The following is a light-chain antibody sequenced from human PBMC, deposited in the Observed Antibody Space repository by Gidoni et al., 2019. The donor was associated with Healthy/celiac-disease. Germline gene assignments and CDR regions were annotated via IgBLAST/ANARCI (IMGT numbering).Light chain of an antibody. CDR2: AAS. CDR1: QSISSY. J-gene: IGKJ1*01. Sequence: DIQMTQHPSSLSASVGDRVSITCRASQSISSYLNWYQQKPGKAPKLLIYAASSFQSGVPSRFSGSGSGTDFTLTISSLQPEDFATYYCQQRYSTPPPTFGQGTKVEIK. V-gene: IGKV1-39*01. CDR3: QQRYSTPPPT.